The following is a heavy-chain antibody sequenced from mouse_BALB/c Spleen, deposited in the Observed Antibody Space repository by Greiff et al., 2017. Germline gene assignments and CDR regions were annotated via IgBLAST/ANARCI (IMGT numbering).Heavy chain of an antibody. CDR2: IYPGDGDT. D-gene: IGHD1-2*01. J-gene: IGHJ4*01. Sequence: VQLQQSGAELVRPGSSVKISCKASGYAFSSYWMNWVKQRPGQGLEWIGQIYPGDGDTNYNGKFKGKATLTADKSSSTAYMQLSSLTSEDSAVYFCARSRLRLSAMDYWGQGTSVTGAS. V-gene: IGHV1-80*01. CDR3: ARSRLRLSAMDY. CDR1: GYAFSSYW.